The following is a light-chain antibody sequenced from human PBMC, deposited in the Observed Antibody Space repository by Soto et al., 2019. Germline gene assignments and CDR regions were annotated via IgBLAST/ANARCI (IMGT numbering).Light chain of an antibody. J-gene: IGLJ1*01. CDR2: DVV. CDR3: SSYTTSNTRQIV. V-gene: IGLV2-14*01. CDR1: SSDVGGYNY. Sequence: QSALTQPASVSGSPGQSITISCTGASSDVGGYNYVSWYQQHPGKAPKLIIYDVVSRPSGVSNRFSGSKSGNTASLTISGLQAEDEADYYCSSYTTSNTRQIVFGTGTKVTVL.